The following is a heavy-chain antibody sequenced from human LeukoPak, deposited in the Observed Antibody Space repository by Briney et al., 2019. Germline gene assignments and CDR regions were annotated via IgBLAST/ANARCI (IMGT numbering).Heavy chain of an antibody. CDR3: ATVPIYCSSSSCPTFDY. Sequence: GASVKVSCKASGYSFSSFGTNWVRQAPGQRLEWMGWISGYNGDTNYAQKFQGRVTMTTDTSTSTAYMELRSLRSDDTAVYYCATVPIYCSSSSCPTFDYWGQGTLVTVSS. CDR2: ISGYNGDT. D-gene: IGHD2-2*01. J-gene: IGHJ4*02. V-gene: IGHV1-18*01. CDR1: GYSFSSFG.